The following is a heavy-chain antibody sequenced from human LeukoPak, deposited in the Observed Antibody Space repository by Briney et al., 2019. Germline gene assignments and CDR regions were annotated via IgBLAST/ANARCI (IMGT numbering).Heavy chain of an antibody. D-gene: IGHD2-15*01. CDR1: GFTVSSNY. CDR3: ARDPFIGYCSGGSCSGAYDGAFDI. Sequence: LPGGSLRLSCAASGFTVSSNYMSWVRQAPGKGLEWVSVIYSGGSTYYADSVKGRFTISRDNSKNTLYLQMNSLRAEDTAVYYCARDPFIGYCSGGSCSGAYDGAFDIWGQGTMVTVSS. CDR2: IYSGGST. V-gene: IGHV3-53*01. J-gene: IGHJ3*02.